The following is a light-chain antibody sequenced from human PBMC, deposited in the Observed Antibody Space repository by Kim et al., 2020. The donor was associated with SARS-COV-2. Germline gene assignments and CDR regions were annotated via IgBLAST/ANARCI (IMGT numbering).Light chain of an antibody. CDR3: SSYTSGSTL. V-gene: IGLV2-14*03. Sequence: QSITISCTGTQTDIGAYNYVSCYQQHPDQAPRLLIYDVSNRPSGVSNRFSGSKSGNTASLAISGLQTEDEAHYYCSSYTSGSTLFGGGTKVTVL. J-gene: IGLJ2*01. CDR2: DVS. CDR1: QTDIGAYNY.